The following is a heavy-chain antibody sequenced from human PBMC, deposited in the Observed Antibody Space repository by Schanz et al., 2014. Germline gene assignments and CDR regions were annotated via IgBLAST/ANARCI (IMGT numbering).Heavy chain of an antibody. J-gene: IGHJ2*01. Sequence: EVQLLESGGGLVQPGGSLRLSCAASGFTFTTHSMTWVRQAPGKGLEWVSSISSSGSYIHYADSVKGRFTVSRDSGQNSLYLQMNSLRAGDTAVFYCAKGMGYCSGGTCYDYYYYGLDVWGRGTLVTVSS. V-gene: IGHV3-21*04. D-gene: IGHD2-15*01. CDR3: AKGMGYCSGGTCYDYYYYGLDV. CDR2: ISSSGSYI. CDR1: GFTFTTHS.